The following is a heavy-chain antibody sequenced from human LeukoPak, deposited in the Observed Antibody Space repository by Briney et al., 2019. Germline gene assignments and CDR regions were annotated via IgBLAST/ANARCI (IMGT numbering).Heavy chain of an antibody. D-gene: IGHD2-15*01. V-gene: IGHV3-23*01. Sequence: PGGSLRLSCAASGFTFSSYAMNWVRQAPGKGLEWVSAISGSGGSTYYADSVKGRFTISRDNSKNTLYLQMNSLRTEDTAVYYCAKGRAYCSGGSCYLDDAFDIWGQGTMVTVSS. CDR2: ISGSGGST. CDR1: GFTFSSYA. J-gene: IGHJ3*02. CDR3: AKGRAYCSGGSCYLDDAFDI.